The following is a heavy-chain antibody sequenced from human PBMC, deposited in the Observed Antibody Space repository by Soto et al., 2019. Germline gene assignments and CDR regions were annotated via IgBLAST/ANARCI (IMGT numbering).Heavy chain of an antibody. CDR2: IYYSGST. Sequence: QLQLQESGPGLVKPSETLSLTCTVSGGSISSSSYYWGWIRQPPGKGLEWIGSIYYSGSTYYNPSLKSRVTLSGDTSKNQFSLKLSSATAADTAIHFIARHRLGVQLFDLFDIWGQGTMVTVSS. CDR1: GGSISSSSYY. CDR3: ARHRLGVQLFDLFDI. V-gene: IGHV4-39*01. D-gene: IGHD3-16*01. J-gene: IGHJ3*02.